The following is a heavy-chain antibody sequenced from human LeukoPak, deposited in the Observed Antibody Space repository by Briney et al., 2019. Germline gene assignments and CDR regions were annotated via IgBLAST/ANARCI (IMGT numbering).Heavy chain of an antibody. J-gene: IGHJ5*02. Sequence: ASVKVSCKASGGTFTSYAISWVRQAPGQGLEWMGEIIPIFDTANNAQKFQGRVTITADETTSTAYMELSSLRSEDTAVYYCARSRQPVRYCSSTSCFDWFDPWGQGTLVTVSS. D-gene: IGHD2-2*01. V-gene: IGHV1-69*13. CDR3: ARSRQPVRYCSSTSCFDWFDP. CDR2: IIPIFDTA. CDR1: GGTFTSYA.